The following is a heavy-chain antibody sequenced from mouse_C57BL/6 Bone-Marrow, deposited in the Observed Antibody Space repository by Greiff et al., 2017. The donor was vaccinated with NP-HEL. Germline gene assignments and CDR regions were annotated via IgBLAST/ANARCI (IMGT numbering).Heavy chain of an antibody. Sequence: VKLMESGAELARPGASVKMSCKASGYTFTSYTMHWVKQRPGQGLEWIGYINPSSGYTKYNQKFKDKATLTADKSSSTAYMQLSSLTSEDSAVYYCARWDYASWFAYWGQGTLVTVSA. CDR1: GYTFTSYT. CDR2: INPSSGYT. D-gene: IGHD2-4*01. CDR3: ARWDYASWFAY. V-gene: IGHV1-4*01. J-gene: IGHJ3*01.